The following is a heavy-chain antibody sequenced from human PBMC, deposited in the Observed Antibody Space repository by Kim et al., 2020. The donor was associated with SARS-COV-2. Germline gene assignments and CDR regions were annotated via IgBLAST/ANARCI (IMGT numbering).Heavy chain of an antibody. CDR1: GFTFSSYS. D-gene: IGHD3-9*01. Sequence: GGSLRLSCAASGFTFSSYSMNWVRQAPGKGLEWVSSISSSSSYIYYADSVKGRFTISRDNAKNSLYLQMNSLRAEDTAVYYCARDRRHTEVYFDWLFSVGGEEYFQQWGQGTLVTVSS. CDR2: ISSSSSYI. J-gene: IGHJ1*01. CDR3: ARDRRHTEVYFDWLFSVGGEEYFQQ. V-gene: IGHV3-21*01.